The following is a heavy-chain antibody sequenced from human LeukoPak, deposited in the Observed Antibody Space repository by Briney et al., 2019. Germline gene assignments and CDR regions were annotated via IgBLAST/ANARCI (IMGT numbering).Heavy chain of an antibody. V-gene: IGHV1-2*02. CDR2: INPNSGGT. J-gene: IGHJ5*02. CDR3: ARDLTGTTSGWFDR. Sequence: GASVKVSCKASGCTFTCYYMHWVRQAPGQGLEWMGWINPNSGGTNYAQKFQGRVTMTRDTSISTAYMELSRLRSDDTAVYYCARDLTGTTSGWFDRWGQGTLVTVSS. CDR1: GCTFTCYY. D-gene: IGHD1-7*01.